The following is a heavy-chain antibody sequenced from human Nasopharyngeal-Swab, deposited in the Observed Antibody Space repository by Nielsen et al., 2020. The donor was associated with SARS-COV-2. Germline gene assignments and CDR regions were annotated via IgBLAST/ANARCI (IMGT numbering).Heavy chain of an antibody. CDR1: GYTFTSYG. V-gene: IGHV1-18*04. CDR2: ISAYNGNT. D-gene: IGHD3-16*02. CDR3: ARGRRRYFYYDYVWGSYPVGGYFDY. J-gene: IGHJ4*02. Sequence: ASVKVSCKASGYTFTSYGISWVRQAPGQGLEWMGWISAYNGNTNYAQKLQGRVTMTTDTPTSTAYMELRSLRSDDTAVYYCARGRRRYFYYDYVWGSYPVGGYFDYWGQGTLVTVSS.